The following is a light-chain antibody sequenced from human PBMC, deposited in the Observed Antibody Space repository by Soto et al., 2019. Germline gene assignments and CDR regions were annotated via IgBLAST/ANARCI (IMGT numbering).Light chain of an antibody. CDR2: VVS. V-gene: IGKV1-39*01. CDR3: QQSHSIPLT. J-gene: IGKJ1*01. CDR1: RSLSNY. Sequence: DIQMTQSPSSPSASIENRVPVTCRASRSLSNYLSWYQQKPVKSPKLLIYVVSSLQSGVPSRFSGSGSGTDFTLTIRSLQPEDFATYYCQQSHSIPLTFGQGTKVDIK.